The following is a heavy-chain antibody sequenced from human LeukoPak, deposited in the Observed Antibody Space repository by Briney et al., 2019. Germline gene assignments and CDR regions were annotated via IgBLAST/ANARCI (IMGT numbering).Heavy chain of an antibody. CDR1: VGSFSGYH. V-gene: IGHV4-34*01. Sequence: SETLSLTCAVYVGSFSGYHWNWIRQPPGKGLEWIGEVSHSGSTNYNPSLKSRVTISVDTSKNQFSLKLSSVTAADTAVYYCARGGGYSYGSNWFDPWGQGTLVTVSS. CDR3: ARGGGYSYGSNWFDP. D-gene: IGHD5-18*01. J-gene: IGHJ5*02. CDR2: VSHSGST.